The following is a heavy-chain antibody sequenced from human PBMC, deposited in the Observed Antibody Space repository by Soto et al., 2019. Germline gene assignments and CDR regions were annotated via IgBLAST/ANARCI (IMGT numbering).Heavy chain of an antibody. V-gene: IGHV4-39*01. CDR3: ARLGMFLGVINTHNY. Sequence: QLQLQESGPGLVKPSETLSLTCTVSGGSISRSSYYCGWIRQPPGKGLEWIGSLYYSGSTYYNPSLKSQVTISVDTSTNQFSLTMSAVTAADTAVYYCARLGMFLGVINTHNYWGQGSRVTVSS. J-gene: IGHJ4*02. CDR2: LYYSGST. D-gene: IGHD3-10*01. CDR1: GGSISRSSYY.